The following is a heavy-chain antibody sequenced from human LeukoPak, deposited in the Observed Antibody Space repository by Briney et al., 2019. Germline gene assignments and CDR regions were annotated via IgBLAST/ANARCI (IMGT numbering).Heavy chain of an antibody. V-gene: IGHV4-4*07. CDR1: GGSISSYY. CDR2: IYTSGST. CDR3: ARDWASGYCSSTSCHYGMDV. Sequence: SETLSLICTVSGGSISSYYWSWIRQPAGKGLEWIGRIYTSGSTNYNPSLKSRVTMSVDTSKNQFSLKLSSVTAADTAVYYCARDWASGYCSSTSCHYGMDVWGQGTTVTVSS. J-gene: IGHJ6*02. D-gene: IGHD2-2*03.